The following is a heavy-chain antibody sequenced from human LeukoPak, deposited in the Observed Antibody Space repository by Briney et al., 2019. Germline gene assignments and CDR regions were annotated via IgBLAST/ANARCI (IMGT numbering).Heavy chain of an antibody. CDR3: ARAFYPGYYSYMAV. J-gene: IGHJ6*03. Sequence: AASVKVSCKASGYTFTSCGISWVRQAPGQGLEWMGWISAYNGNTNYAQKLQGRVTMTTDTSTSTAYMELRSLRSDDTAVYYCARAFYPGYYSYMAVWGKGTTVTVSS. CDR2: ISAYNGNT. D-gene: IGHD3-3*02. V-gene: IGHV1-18*01. CDR1: GYTFTSCG.